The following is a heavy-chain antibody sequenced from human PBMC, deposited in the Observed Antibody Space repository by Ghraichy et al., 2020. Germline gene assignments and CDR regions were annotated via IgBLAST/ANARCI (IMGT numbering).Heavy chain of an antibody. J-gene: IGHJ6*02. Sequence: ESLNISCTVSGGSISSYYWSWIRQPPGKGLEWIGYIYYSGSTNYNPSLKSRVTISVDTSKNQFSLKLSSVTAADTAVYYCASTTTYCSSTSCTTDYYYYGMDVWGQGTTVTVSS. CDR3: ASTTTYCSSTSCTTDYYYYGMDV. CDR2: IYYSGST. D-gene: IGHD2-2*01. V-gene: IGHV4-59*01. CDR1: GGSISSYY.